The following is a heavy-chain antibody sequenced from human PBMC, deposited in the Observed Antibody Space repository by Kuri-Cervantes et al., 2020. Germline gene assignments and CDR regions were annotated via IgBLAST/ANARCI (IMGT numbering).Heavy chain of an antibody. CDR3: AKDARPIVGATSNFDY. D-gene: IGHD1-26*01. V-gene: IGHV3-30*02. Sequence: GESLKISCAASGFAFSDYGMHWVRQAPGKGLECVAFIRNDGSDKYYADSVKGRFTISRDNSKNTLYLQMNSLRAEDTAVYYCAKDARPIVGATSNFDYWGQGTLVTVSS. CDR1: GFAFSDYG. CDR2: IRNDGSDK. J-gene: IGHJ4*02.